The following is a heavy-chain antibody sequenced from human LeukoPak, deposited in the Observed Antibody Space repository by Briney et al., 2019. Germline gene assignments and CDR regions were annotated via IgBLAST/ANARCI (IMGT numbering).Heavy chain of an antibody. J-gene: IGHJ4*02. CDR1: GFSLSTRGVG. D-gene: IGHD6-19*01. V-gene: IGHV2-5*01. Sequence: SGPTLVKPTQTLTLTCTFSGFSLSTRGVGVGWIRQPPGKALEWLALIYWNDDKRYSPSLKSRLTITKDTSKNQVVLTMTNMDPVDTATYYCAHHSSGWYLDYWGQGTLVTVSS. CDR2: IYWNDDK. CDR3: AHHSSGWYLDY.